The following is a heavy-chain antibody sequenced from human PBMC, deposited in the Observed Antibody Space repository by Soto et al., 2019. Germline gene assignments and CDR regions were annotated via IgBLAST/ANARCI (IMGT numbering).Heavy chain of an antibody. CDR3: AKEAGYCSGGSCYLLDYYYYMDV. Sequence: GGSLRLSCAASGFTFSSYAMSWVRQAPGKGLEWVSAISGSGGSTYYADSVKGRFTISRDNSKNTLYLQMNSLRAEDTAVYYCAKEAGYCSGGSCYLLDYYYYMDVWGKGTTVTVSS. V-gene: IGHV3-23*01. D-gene: IGHD2-15*01. J-gene: IGHJ6*03. CDR2: ISGSGGST. CDR1: GFTFSSYA.